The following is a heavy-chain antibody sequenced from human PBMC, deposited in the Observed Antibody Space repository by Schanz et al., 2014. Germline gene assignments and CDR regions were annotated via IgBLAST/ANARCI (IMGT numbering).Heavy chain of an antibody. J-gene: IGHJ4*02. CDR1: GFTFSDYS. CDR3: VRDSFFAFDY. CDR2: IRSSSTPI. D-gene: IGHD3-3*01. V-gene: IGHV3-48*01. Sequence: EVQLVESGGGWVQPGGSLRLSCAASGFTFSDYSMNWVRQAPGKGPEWVSYIRSSSTPIYYADSVKGRFTISRDNAKNSVFLQMNSLRAEDTAVYYCVRDSFFAFDYWGQGTLVNVSS.